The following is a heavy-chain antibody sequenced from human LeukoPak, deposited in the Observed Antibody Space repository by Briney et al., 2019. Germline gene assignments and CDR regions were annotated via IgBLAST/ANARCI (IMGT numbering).Heavy chain of an antibody. CDR1: GGPISSYY. J-gene: IGHJ6*02. Sequence: SETLSLTCTVSGGPISSYYWSWIRQPPGKGLEWIGYIYYSGSTNYNPSLKSRVTISVDTSKNQFSLKLSSVTAADTAVYYCARDDTIVVVPAASYGMDVWGQGTTVTVSS. D-gene: IGHD2-2*01. CDR2: IYYSGST. CDR3: ARDDTIVVVPAASYGMDV. V-gene: IGHV4-59*01.